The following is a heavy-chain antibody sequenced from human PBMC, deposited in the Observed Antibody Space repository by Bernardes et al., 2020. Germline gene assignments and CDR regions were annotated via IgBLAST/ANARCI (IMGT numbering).Heavy chain of an antibody. CDR3: ARGFRVEMATTDFDS. Sequence: GGSLRLSCAASGFTFSSYSMNWVRQAPGKGLEWVSFISSSSNYIYYADKLKGRFTISRDNANNSLFLQMSGLRAEDTAVYYCARGFRVEMATTDFDSWGQGTLVTVSS. CDR2: ISSSSNYI. CDR1: GFTFSSYS. V-gene: IGHV3-21*01. J-gene: IGHJ4*02. D-gene: IGHD1-1*01.